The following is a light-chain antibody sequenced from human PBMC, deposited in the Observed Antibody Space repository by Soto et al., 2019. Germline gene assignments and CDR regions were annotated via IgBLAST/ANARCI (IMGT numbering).Light chain of an antibody. CDR1: QSISSI. J-gene: IGKJ5*01. CDR2: GAS. V-gene: IGKV3-15*01. Sequence: EIVMTQSPATLSVAPGQRTTLSCRASQSISSILAWYQHKPYQAPRLLIYGASTRATGIPARFSGSGSGTEFTLTISSLQPEDFAVDSCHQYYDWPPGTFGLGTRLEI. CDR3: HQYYDWPPGT.